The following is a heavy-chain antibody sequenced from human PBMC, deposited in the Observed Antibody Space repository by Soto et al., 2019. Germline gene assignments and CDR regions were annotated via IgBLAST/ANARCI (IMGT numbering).Heavy chain of an antibody. CDR1: GGTFSSYA. V-gene: IGHV1-69*01. CDR2: IIPIFGTA. Sequence: QVQLVQSGAEVKKPGSSVKVSCKASGGTFSSYAISWVRQAPGQGLEWMGGIIPIFGTANYAQKFQGRVTITADESTSTAYMELSSLRSEHTAVYYCARDRAFGVVTTGWFDPWGQGTLVTVSS. D-gene: IGHD3-3*01. J-gene: IGHJ5*02. CDR3: ARDRAFGVVTTGWFDP.